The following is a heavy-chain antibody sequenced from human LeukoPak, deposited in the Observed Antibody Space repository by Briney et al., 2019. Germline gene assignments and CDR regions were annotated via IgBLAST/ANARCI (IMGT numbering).Heavy chain of an antibody. Sequence: PSETLSLTCAVYGGSFSGYYWSWIRQPPGKGLEWIGEINHSGGTNYNPSLKSRVTISVDTSKNQFSLKLSSVTAADTAVYYCARARGWLLPYYFDYWGQGTLVTVSS. V-gene: IGHV4-34*01. CDR3: ARARGWLLPYYFDY. CDR2: INHSGGT. CDR1: GGSFSGYY. J-gene: IGHJ4*02. D-gene: IGHD3-22*01.